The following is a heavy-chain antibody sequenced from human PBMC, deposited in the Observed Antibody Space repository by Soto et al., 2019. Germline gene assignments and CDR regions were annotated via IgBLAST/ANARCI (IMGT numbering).Heavy chain of an antibody. CDR3: ARGWWTVWFDP. CDR1: GFTFSSYS. V-gene: IGHV3-48*01. D-gene: IGHD2-15*01. CDR2: ISSSGSNI. Sequence: EVQLVESGGGLVQPGGSLRLSCAASGFTFSSYSMNWVRQAPGKGLEWVSYISSSGSNIYYADSVKGRFTISRDNAKNSLHLQMNSLRAEDTALYYCARGWWTVWFDPWGQGTLVTVSS. J-gene: IGHJ5*02.